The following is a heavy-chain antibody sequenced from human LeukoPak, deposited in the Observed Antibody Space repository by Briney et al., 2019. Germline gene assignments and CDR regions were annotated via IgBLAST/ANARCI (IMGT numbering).Heavy chain of an antibody. D-gene: IGHD3-10*01. CDR1: GFTFSSYA. CDR3: AKDRPVDYGSGSYYNLYFDY. J-gene: IGHJ4*02. V-gene: IGHV3-23*01. Sequence: PGGALRLSCAASGFTFSSYAVSWVRQAPGKGLEWVSDISGSGGSTYYADSVKGRFTISRDNSKNTLYLQMNSLRAEDTAVYYCAKDRPVDYGSGSYYNLYFDYWGQGTLVTVSS. CDR2: ISGSGGST.